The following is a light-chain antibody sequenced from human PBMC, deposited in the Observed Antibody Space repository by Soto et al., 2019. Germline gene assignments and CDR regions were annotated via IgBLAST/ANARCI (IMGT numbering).Light chain of an antibody. V-gene: IGKV3-20*01. J-gene: IGKJ5*01. Sequence: EVVLTQSPGTLSLSRGERATLSCRASQSVDSSYLGWYQQKPGQAPRLLIYGASTRAAGIPDRFSGSGSGTDFTLTITRLEPEDSAVYFCQQYTGPPTTFGQGTRLEI. CDR1: QSVDSSY. CDR2: GAS. CDR3: QQYTGPPTT.